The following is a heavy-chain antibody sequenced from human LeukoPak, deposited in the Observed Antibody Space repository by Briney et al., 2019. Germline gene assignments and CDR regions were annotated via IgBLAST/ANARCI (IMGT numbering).Heavy chain of an antibody. J-gene: IGHJ4*02. CDR1: GFTFSSYA. V-gene: IGHV4-59*01. Sequence: GSLRLSCAASGFTFSSYAMSWVRQAPGKGLEWIGYIYYSGSTNYNPSLKSRVTISVDTSKNQFSLKLSSVTAADTAVYYCARGYSSGWYGIDYWGQGTLVTVSS. D-gene: IGHD6-19*01. CDR3: ARGYSSGWYGIDY. CDR2: IYYSGST.